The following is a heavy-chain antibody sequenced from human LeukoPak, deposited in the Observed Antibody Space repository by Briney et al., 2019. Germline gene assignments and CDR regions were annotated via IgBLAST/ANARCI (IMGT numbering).Heavy chain of an antibody. Sequence: GGSLRLSCAASGFTFSSYAMHWVRQAPGKGLEWVAVISYDGSNKYYADSVKGRFTISRDNSKNTLYLQMNSLRAEDTAVYYCASGYDFWSGYYSAEYFQHWGQGTLVTVSS. D-gene: IGHD3-3*01. CDR3: ASGYDFWSGYYSAEYFQH. J-gene: IGHJ1*01. CDR2: ISYDGSNK. CDR1: GFTFSSYA. V-gene: IGHV3-30-3*01.